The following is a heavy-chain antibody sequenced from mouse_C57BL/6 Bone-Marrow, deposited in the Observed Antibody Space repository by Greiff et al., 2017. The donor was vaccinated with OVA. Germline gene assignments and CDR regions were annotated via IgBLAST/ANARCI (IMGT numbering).Heavy chain of an antibody. V-gene: IGHV1-50*01. CDR3: ARSGYPTWFAY. J-gene: IGHJ3*01. CDR2: IDPSDSYT. CDR1: GYTFTSYW. D-gene: IGHD2-2*01. Sequence: QVHVKQPGAELVKPGASVKLSCTASGYTFTSYWMQWVKQRPGQGLEWIGEIDPSDSYTNYNQKFKGKATLTVDTSSSTAYMQLSNLTSEDSAVYYCARSGYPTWFAYWGQGTLVTVSA.